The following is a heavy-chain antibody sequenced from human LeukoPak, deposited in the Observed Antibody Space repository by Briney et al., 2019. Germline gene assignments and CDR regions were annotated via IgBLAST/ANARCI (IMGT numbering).Heavy chain of an antibody. J-gene: IGHJ3*02. D-gene: IGHD6-13*01. CDR2: IYYSGGT. CDR1: GGSISSYY. CDR3: ARQPYSSRASGAFDI. Sequence: SETLSLTCTVSGGSISSYYWSWIRQPPGKGLEWIGYIYYSGGTNYNPSLKSRVTISVDTSKNQFSLKLSSVTAADTAVYYCARQPYSSRASGAFDIWGQGTMVTVSS. V-gene: IGHV4-59*01.